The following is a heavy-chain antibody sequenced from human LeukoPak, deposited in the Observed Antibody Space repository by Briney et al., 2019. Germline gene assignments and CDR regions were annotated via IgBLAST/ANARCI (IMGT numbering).Heavy chain of an antibody. V-gene: IGHV3-21*01. CDR3: ARAGGGLRFLEWLFPGGGAFDI. D-gene: IGHD3-3*01. CDR1: EFTFSNYN. Sequence: GGSLRLSCAASEFTFSNYNMNWVRQAPGKGLEWVSSISSSSSYIFYADSVQGRFTFSRDNAKNSLYLQMSSLRAEDTAVYYCARAGGGLRFLEWLFPGGGAFDIWGQGTMVTVSS. CDR2: ISSSSSYI. J-gene: IGHJ3*02.